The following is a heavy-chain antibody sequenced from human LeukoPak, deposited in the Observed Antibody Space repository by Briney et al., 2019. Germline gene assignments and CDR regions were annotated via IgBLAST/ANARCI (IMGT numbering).Heavy chain of an antibody. CDR1: GLTVNNNY. D-gene: IGHD5-18*01. Sequence: GRSLRLSCAASGLTVNNNYMNWVRQAPGKGLEWVSALYIGGNTYYADSVRGRFTISRDNSKNTLYLQMDSLRAEDTAIYYCMTAAGYNFGQYWGQGTLVTVSS. CDR2: LYIGGNT. J-gene: IGHJ4*02. V-gene: IGHV3-53*01. CDR3: MTAAGYNFGQY.